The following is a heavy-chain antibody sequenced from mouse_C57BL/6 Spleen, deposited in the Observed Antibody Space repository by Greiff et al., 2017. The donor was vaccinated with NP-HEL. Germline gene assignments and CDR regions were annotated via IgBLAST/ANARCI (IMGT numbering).Heavy chain of an antibody. D-gene: IGHD2-3*01. V-gene: IGHV1-15*01. CDR3: TRSWLLPFDY. J-gene: IGHJ2*01. Sequence: QVQLQQSGAELVRPGASVTLSCKASGYTFTDYEMHWVKQTPVHGLEWIGAIDPETGGTAYNQKFKGKAILTADKSSSTAYMELRSLTSEDSAVYYCTRSWLLPFDYWGQGTTLTVSS. CDR1: GYTFTDYE. CDR2: IDPETGGT.